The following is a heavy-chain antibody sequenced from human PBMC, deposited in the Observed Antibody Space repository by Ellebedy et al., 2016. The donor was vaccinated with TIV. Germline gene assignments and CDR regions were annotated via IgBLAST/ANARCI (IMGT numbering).Heavy chain of an antibody. D-gene: IGHD4-17*01. CDR3: ASVPSAGADF. V-gene: IGHV1-2*02. CDR1: GYTFSAHY. J-gene: IGHJ4*02. Sequence: ASVKVSCKASGYTFSAHYMHWVRQPPGQGLEWMGWINPNIGDTNYAQSFRGRVNMTRDTSTRTVYMELRSLRFEDTAVYYCASVPSAGADFWGQGTLVTVSS. CDR2: INPNIGDT.